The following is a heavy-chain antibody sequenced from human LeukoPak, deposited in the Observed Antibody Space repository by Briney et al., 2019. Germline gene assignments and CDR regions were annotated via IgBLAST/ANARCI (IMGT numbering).Heavy chain of an antibody. D-gene: IGHD6-19*01. CDR1: GLTFSSYG. Sequence: PGRSLRLSCAASGLTFSSYGMHWVRQAPGKGLEWVAVIWYDGSNKYYADSVKGRFTISRDNSKNTLYLQMNSLRAEDTAVYYCARVKAMSSGWFYYYGMDVWGQGTTVTVSS. J-gene: IGHJ6*02. V-gene: IGHV3-33*01. CDR2: IWYDGSNK. CDR3: ARVKAMSSGWFYYYGMDV.